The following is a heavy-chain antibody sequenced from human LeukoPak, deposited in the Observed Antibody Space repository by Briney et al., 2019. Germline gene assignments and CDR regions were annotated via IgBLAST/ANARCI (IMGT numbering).Heavy chain of an antibody. CDR1: GFTFSSYE. J-gene: IGHJ4*02. D-gene: IGHD6-19*01. CDR3: ATEGGSSGWCWNY. CDR2: ISSSGSTI. V-gene: IGHV3-48*03. Sequence: GGSLRLSCAASGFTFSSYEMNWVRQAPGKGLEWVSYISSSGSTIYYADSVKGRFTISRDNAKNSLYLQMNSLRAEDTAVYYCATEGGSSGWCWNYWGQGTLVTVSS.